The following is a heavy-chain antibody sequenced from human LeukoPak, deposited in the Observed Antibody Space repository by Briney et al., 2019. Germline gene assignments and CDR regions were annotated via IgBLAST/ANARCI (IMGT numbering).Heavy chain of an antibody. CDR2: IYPGDSDT. CDR1: GYSFTSYW. D-gene: IGHD1-7*01. V-gene: IGHV5-51*01. J-gene: IGHJ3*02. Sequence: GESLKISCKGSGYSFTSYWIGWVRQMPGKGLEWMGIIYPGDSDTRYSPSFQGQVTISADKSISTAYLQWSSLKASDTAMYYCARHDDQLELREPDAFDIWGQGTMVTVSS. CDR3: ARHDDQLELREPDAFDI.